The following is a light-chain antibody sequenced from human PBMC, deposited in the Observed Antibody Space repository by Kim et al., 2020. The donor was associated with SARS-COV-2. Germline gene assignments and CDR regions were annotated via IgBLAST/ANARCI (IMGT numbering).Light chain of an antibody. Sequence: GQRVTISCSGSSSNIGSKSVSWYQQLPGAAPKRLIYDNSQRPSGVPDRFSGSKSGTSASLAISGLQSEDEADYYCAAWDGSLNGVVFGGGTKLTVL. CDR1: SSNIGSKS. V-gene: IGLV1-44*01. CDR2: DNS. CDR3: AAWDGSLNGVV. J-gene: IGLJ2*01.